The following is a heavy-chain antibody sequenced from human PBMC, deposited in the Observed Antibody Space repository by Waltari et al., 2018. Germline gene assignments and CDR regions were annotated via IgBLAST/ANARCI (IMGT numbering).Heavy chain of an antibody. CDR2: VLRNGRS. CDR1: W. V-gene: IGHV4-4*02. D-gene: IGHD1-1*01. J-gene: IGHJ4*02. Sequence: WWSWVRQSPDKGLEWIGQVLRNGRSNYNPSLEGRVIISLDTSNNRFSLELTSATAVDTAVYYCARDRGTGLYLDSWGPGTLVTVS. CDR3: ARDRGTGLYLDS.